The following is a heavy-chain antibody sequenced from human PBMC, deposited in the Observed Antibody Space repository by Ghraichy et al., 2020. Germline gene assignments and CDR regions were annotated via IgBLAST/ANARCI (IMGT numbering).Heavy chain of an antibody. D-gene: IGHD3-22*01. V-gene: IGHV3-7*01. Sequence: GGSLRLSCAASGFTFSSYWMSWVRQAPGKGLEWVANIKQDGSEKYYVDSVKGRFTISRDNAKNSLYLQMNSLRVEDTAVYYCARYSSGLLGNRGVDYWGQVILVTFSS. CDR1: GFTFSSYW. CDR3: ARYSSGLLGNRGVDY. CDR2: IKQDGSEK. J-gene: IGHJ4*01.